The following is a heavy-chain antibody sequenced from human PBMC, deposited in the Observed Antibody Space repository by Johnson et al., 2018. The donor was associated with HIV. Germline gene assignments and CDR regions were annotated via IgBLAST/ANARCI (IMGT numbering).Heavy chain of an antibody. D-gene: IGHD3-16*01. CDR1: GFTVSSNY. Sequence: VQLVESGGGLVQPGGSLRLSCAASGFTVSSNYMSWVRQAPGKGLEWVSVLYSGGSTYYAASVKGRFTISRDNSKNSLYLQMNSLRSEDTAVYYCARGVGGRTADAFDIWGQGTMVTVSS. CDR2: LYSGGST. CDR3: ARGVGGRTADAFDI. J-gene: IGHJ3*02. V-gene: IGHV3-66*01.